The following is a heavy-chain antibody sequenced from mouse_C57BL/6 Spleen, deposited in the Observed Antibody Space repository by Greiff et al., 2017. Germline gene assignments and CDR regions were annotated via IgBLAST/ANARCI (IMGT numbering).Heavy chain of an antibody. D-gene: IGHD2-1*01. Sequence: VQLQESGAELARPGASVKLSCKASGYTFTSYGISWVKQRTGQGLEWIGEIYPRSGNTYYNEKFKGKATLTADKSSSTAYMELRSLTSEDSAVYFCARPYGNAYAMDYWGQGTSVTVSS. J-gene: IGHJ4*01. CDR1: GYTFTSYG. CDR3: ARPYGNAYAMDY. CDR2: IYPRSGNT. V-gene: IGHV1-81*01.